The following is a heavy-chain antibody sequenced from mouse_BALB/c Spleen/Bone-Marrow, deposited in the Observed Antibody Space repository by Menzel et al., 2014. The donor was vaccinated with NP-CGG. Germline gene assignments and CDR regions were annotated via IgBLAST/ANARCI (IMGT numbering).Heavy chain of an antibody. CDR1: GFNIKDTY. D-gene: IGHD2-3*01. CDR2: IDPANGNT. V-gene: IGHV14-3*02. Sequence: EVQLQQSGAELVKPGASVKLSCTASGFNIKDTYMHWVKQRPEQGLEWIGRIDPANGNTKYDPKFQGKATITADTSSNTAYLQLRSLTSGDSAVYYCARGLLQYFYAMVYWGKGPSVPV. CDR3: ARGLLQYFYAMVY. J-gene: IGHJ4*01.